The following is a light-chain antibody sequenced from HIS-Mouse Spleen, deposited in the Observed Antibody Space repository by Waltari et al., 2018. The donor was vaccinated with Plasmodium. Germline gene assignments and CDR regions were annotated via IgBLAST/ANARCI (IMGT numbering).Light chain of an antibody. CDR2: DVR. CDR1: SSDVGGYNY. J-gene: IGLJ2*01. CDR3: CSYAGSYTWV. V-gene: IGLV2-11*01. Sequence: QSALTQPRSVSGSPGQSVTISCTGTSSDVGGYNYVSWYQQHPGKAPKLMIYDVRKRPSGVPDRFSGSKAGNPASLTISGLQAEDEADYYCCSYAGSYTWVFGGGTKLTVL.